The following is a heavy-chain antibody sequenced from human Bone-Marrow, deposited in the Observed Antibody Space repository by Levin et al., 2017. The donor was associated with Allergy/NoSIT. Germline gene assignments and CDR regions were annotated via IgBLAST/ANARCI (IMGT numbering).Heavy chain of an antibody. J-gene: IGHJ4*02. CDR2: IIPILGKT. Sequence: SVKVSCEASGGTFSTYSISWMRQAPGQGLEWMGRIIPILGKTNYAQKFQGRLTITADRSTGTAYMELSSLRSDDTAIYYCARGVQLWYHFDYWGQGTLVTVSS. V-gene: IGHV1-69*04. CDR3: ARGVQLWYHFDY. D-gene: IGHD5-18*01. CDR1: GGTFSTYS.